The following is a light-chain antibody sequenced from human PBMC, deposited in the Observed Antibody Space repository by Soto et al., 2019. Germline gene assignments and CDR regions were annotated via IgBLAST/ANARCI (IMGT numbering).Light chain of an antibody. CDR2: GVS. J-gene: IGKJ1*01. CDR3: QQYGASRT. Sequence: EIVLTQSPGTLSLSPGERATLSCRASQSFSSSDLAWYQQKPGQAPRLLIYGVSSRATGIPDRFSGSGSGIDFTLTISRLEPEDFAVYYCQQYGASRTFGQGTKVDIK. V-gene: IGKV3-20*01. CDR1: QSFSSSD.